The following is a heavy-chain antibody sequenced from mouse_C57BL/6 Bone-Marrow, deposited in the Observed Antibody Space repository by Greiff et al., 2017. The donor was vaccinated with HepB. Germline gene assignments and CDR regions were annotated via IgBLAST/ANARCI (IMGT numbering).Heavy chain of an antibody. D-gene: IGHD1-1*01. Sequence: VQLQQPGAELVMPGASVKLSCKASGYTFTSYWMHWVKLRPGQGLEWIGEIDPSDSYTNYNQKFKGKSTLTVDKSSSTAYMQLSSLTSEDSAVYYCARGILRSFDYWGQGTTLTVSS. V-gene: IGHV1-69*01. J-gene: IGHJ2*01. CDR1: GYTFTSYW. CDR3: ARGILRSFDY. CDR2: IDPSDSYT.